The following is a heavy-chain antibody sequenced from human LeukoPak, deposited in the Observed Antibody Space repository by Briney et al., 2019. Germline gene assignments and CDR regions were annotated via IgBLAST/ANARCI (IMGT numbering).Heavy chain of an antibody. CDR2: ISSGSTI. CDR1: GFTFSSYE. J-gene: IGHJ4*02. V-gene: IGHV3-48*03. Sequence: GGSLRLSCAASGFTFSSYEMNWVRQAPGKGLGWVSYISSGSTIYDADSVKGRFTISRDNAKNSLYLQMNSLRAEDTAVYYCARESIAVAGAPFDYWGQGTLVTVSS. CDR3: ARESIAVAGAPFDY. D-gene: IGHD6-19*01.